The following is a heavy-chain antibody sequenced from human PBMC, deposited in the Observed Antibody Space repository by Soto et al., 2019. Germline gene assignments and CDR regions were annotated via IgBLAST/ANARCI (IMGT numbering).Heavy chain of an antibody. Sequence: SKTLSLTCTVSGGSISNPDHYWSWIRQPPGKGLEWIGSIFYNGDTSYNPSLESQLSISVDTSKNQFSLSLSSVTASDTAVYFCAREGRLQSLDYWGQGTLVTVSS. D-gene: IGHD4-4*01. J-gene: IGHJ4*02. V-gene: IGHV4-30-4*01. CDR1: GGSISNPDHY. CDR3: AREGRLQSLDY. CDR2: IFYNGDT.